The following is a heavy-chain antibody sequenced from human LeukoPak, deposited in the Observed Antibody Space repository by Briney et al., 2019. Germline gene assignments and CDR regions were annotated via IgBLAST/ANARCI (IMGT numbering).Heavy chain of an antibody. J-gene: IGHJ5*02. CDR3: ARDTFYSETGSFEDWFDP. Sequence: PSETLSLTCTVSGGSISSYYWSWIRQPAGKGLEWIGRIYTSGSTNYNPSLKSRVTMSVDTSKNQFSLKLSSVTAADTAVYFCARDTFYSETGSFEDWFDPWGQGTLVTVSS. CDR2: IYTSGST. V-gene: IGHV4-4*07. CDR1: GGSISSYY. D-gene: IGHD3-10*01.